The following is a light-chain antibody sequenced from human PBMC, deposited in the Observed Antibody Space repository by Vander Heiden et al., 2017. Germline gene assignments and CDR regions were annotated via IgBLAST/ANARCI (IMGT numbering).Light chain of an antibody. V-gene: IGKV1-39*01. CDR2: ATS. Sequence: DIQMTQSPSSLSASVGDRVSITCRASQTIGYYLNWYQQKPGNAPRLLIHATSIPQSGVPSRFTASGSGTEFTLTISSLQPDDFASYYCQQSYGPPLTFGGGTRVDI. CDR1: QTIGYY. CDR3: QQSYGPPLT. J-gene: IGKJ4*02.